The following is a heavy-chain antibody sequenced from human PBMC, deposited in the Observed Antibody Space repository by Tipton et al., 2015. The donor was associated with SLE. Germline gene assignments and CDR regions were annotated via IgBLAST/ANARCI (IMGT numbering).Heavy chain of an antibody. J-gene: IGHJ5*02. CDR1: GGSISSGSYY. D-gene: IGHD3-3*01. CDR2: IYTSGST. CDR3: AGQKGPTIFGRDRNWFDP. V-gene: IGHV4-61*02. Sequence: TLSLTCTVSGGSISSGSYYWSWIRQPAGKGLEWIGRIYTSGSTNYNPSLKSRVTISVDTSKNQFSLKLSSVTAADTAVYYCAGQKGPTIFGRDRNWFDPWGQGILVTVSS.